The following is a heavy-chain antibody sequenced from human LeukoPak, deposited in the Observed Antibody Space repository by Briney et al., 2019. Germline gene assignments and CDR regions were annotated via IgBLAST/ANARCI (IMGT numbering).Heavy chain of an antibody. V-gene: IGHV4-30-2*01. Sequence: PSETLSLTCAVSGGSISSGGYSWSWIRQPPGKGLEWIGYIYHSGSTYYNPSLKSRVTISVDKSKNQFSLKLSSVTAADTAVYYCARRALVCSGGSCKPYYYGMDVWGQGTTVTVSS. CDR1: GGSISSGGYS. CDR3: ARRALVCSGGSCKPYYYGMDV. CDR2: IYHSGST. J-gene: IGHJ6*02. D-gene: IGHD2-15*01.